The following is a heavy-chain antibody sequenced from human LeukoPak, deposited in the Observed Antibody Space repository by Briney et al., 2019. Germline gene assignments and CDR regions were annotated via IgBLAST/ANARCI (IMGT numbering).Heavy chain of an antibody. CDR1: GFTFSSYS. J-gene: IGHJ4*02. D-gene: IGHD2-2*01. V-gene: IGHV3-21*01. CDR2: ISSRSSYI. CDR3: ARDPGYCSSTSCSIPLAFDY. Sequence: PGGSLRLSCAASGFTFSSYSMKWVRPAPGKGLEWVSSISSRSSYIYYADSVKGRFTISRDNAKNSLYLQMNSLRAEDTAVYYCARDPGYCSSTSCSIPLAFDYWGQGTLVTVSS.